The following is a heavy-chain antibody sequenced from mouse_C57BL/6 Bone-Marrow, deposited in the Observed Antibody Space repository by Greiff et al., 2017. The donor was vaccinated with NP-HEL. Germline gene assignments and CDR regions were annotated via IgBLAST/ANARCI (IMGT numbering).Heavy chain of an antibody. CDR3: AREGTTVVAIDY. V-gene: IGHV1-22*01. J-gene: IGHJ2*01. CDR1: GYTFTDYN. CDR2: INPNNGGT. D-gene: IGHD1-1*01. Sequence: EVQLQQSGPELVKPGASVKMSCKASGYTFTDYNMHWVKQSHGKSLEWIGYINPNNGGTSYNQKFKGKATLTVNKPSSTAYMELRSLTSEDSAVYYCAREGTTVVAIDYWGRGTTLTVSS.